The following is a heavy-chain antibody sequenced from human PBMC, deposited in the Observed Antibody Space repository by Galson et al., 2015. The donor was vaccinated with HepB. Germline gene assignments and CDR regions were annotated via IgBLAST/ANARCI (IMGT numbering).Heavy chain of an antibody. CDR1: GFTFSSYG. J-gene: IGHJ5*02. Sequence: SLRLSCAASGFTFSSYGMHWVRQAPGKGLEWVAVISYDGSNKYYADSVKGRFTISRDNSKNTLYLQMNSLRAEDTAVYYCAKVGRSLVAAAGARAARWFDPWGQGTLVTVSS. V-gene: IGHV3-30*18. D-gene: IGHD6-13*01. CDR3: AKVGRSLVAAAGARAARWFDP. CDR2: ISYDGSNK.